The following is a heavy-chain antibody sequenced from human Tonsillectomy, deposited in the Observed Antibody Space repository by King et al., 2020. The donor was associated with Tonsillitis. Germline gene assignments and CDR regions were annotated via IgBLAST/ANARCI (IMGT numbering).Heavy chain of an antibody. CDR2: INHSGST. J-gene: IGHJ4*02. Sequence: VQLQQWGAGLLKPSETLSLTCAVYGGSFSGYYWSWIRQPPGKGLEWIGEINHSGSTNYNPSLKSRVTISVDTSKNQFSLKLSSVTAADTAVYYCARGTTVTTYFDYWGQGTLVTVSS. D-gene: IGHD4-11*01. V-gene: IGHV4-34*01. CDR3: ARGTTVTTYFDY. CDR1: GGSFSGYY.